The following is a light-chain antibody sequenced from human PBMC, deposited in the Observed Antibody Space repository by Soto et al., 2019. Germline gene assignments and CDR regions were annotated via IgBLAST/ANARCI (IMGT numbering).Light chain of an antibody. J-gene: IGKJ1*01. CDR3: QQNYHGPPT. CDR1: QSVNSY. CDR2: AAS. V-gene: IGKV1-39*01. Sequence: DIQMTQSPSSLSASVGDRVTISCRASQSVNSYLSWYQHRPGEAPKLLIYAASNLQSGVPSRFSGSGSGTDFTLTISSLQPEDFATYSCQQNYHGPPTFGPGTKVEIK.